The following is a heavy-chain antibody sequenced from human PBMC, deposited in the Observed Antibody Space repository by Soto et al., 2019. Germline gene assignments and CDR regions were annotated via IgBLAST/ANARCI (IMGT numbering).Heavy chain of an antibody. CDR2: ISYDGSNK. D-gene: IGHD1-26*01. Sequence: GGSLRLSCAASGFTFSSYGMHWVRQAPGKGLEWVAVISYDGSNKYYADSVKGRFTISRDNSKNTLYLQMNSLRAEDTAVYYCAKDPGPVGATTGWFDPWGQGTLVTVSS. CDR3: AKDPGPVGATTGWFDP. V-gene: IGHV3-30*18. CDR1: GFTFSSYG. J-gene: IGHJ5*02.